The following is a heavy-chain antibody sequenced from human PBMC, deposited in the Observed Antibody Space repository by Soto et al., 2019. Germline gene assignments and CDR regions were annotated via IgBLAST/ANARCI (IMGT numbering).Heavy chain of an antibody. Sequence: SETLSLTCTVSGGSISSVYWSWIRQPPGKGLEWIGYIYDSGSTYYNPSLKSRLAISVDTSKNQFSLRLSSVTAADTAVYYCAREIMPLTNDWYFDLWGRGTLVTVSS. V-gene: IGHV4-59*12. D-gene: IGHD2-8*01. CDR3: AREIMPLTNDWYFDL. CDR2: IYDSGST. CDR1: GGSISSVY. J-gene: IGHJ2*01.